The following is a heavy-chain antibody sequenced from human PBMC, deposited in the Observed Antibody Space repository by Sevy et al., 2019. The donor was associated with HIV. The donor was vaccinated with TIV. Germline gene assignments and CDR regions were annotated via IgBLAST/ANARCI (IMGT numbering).Heavy chain of an antibody. V-gene: IGHV4-59*13. D-gene: IGHD3-10*01. Sequence: SETLSLTCTVSGGSISSYYWSWIRQPPGKGLEWIGYIYYSGSTNYNPSLKSRVTISVETSKNQFSLKLSSVTAADTAVYYCARGGGSGSYRLINWFDPWGQGTLVTVSS. CDR1: GGSISSYY. J-gene: IGHJ5*02. CDR2: IYYSGST. CDR3: ARGGGSGSYRLINWFDP.